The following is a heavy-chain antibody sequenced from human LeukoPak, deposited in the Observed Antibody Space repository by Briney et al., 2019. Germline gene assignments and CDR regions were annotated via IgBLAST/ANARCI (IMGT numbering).Heavy chain of an antibody. CDR1: GFNFGSYW. CDR2: IKPDGSQK. CDR3: ARDSWSFVVDF. Sequence: QPGGSLRLSRAASGFNFGSYWMTWVRQAPGKGLGWVANIKPDGSQKFRVDSVKDRFTISRDNAKNSLYLQMNSLGAEDTAVYYCARDSWSFVVDFWGQGTLVTVSS. V-gene: IGHV3-7*01. D-gene: IGHD3-3*01. J-gene: IGHJ4*02.